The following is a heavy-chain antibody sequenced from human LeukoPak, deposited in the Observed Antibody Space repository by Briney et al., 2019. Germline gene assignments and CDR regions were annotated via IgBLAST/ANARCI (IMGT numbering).Heavy chain of an antibody. CDR1: GFTFRNIW. D-gene: IGHD5-24*01. CDR3: TTATSVTTSWS. CDR2: IRSNSDGGTA. J-gene: IGHJ4*02. Sequence: GGSLRLSCAASGFTFRNIWMTWVRQAPGKGLEWVGRIRSNSDGGTADYAAPVKGRFTISRDDSKTTPYLQLNSLKAEDTAVYYCTTATSVTTSWSWGQGTLVTVSS. V-gene: IGHV3-15*01.